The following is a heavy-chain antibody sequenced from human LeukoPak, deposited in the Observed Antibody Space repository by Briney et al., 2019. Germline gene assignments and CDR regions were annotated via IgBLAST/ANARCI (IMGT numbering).Heavy chain of an antibody. CDR1: GFPFSTFW. J-gene: IGHJ4*02. V-gene: IGHV3-15*01. CDR2: FKSKADGGTT. Sequence: GSPRLSCEASGFPFSTFWMSWVRQAPGKGLEWVARFKSKADGGTTDYAAPVQGRFTVSRDDAINMVWLQMSRLKTEDTAIYYCVRGGSAFDYWSQGTLVTVSS. D-gene: IGHD2-15*01. CDR3: VRGGSAFDY.